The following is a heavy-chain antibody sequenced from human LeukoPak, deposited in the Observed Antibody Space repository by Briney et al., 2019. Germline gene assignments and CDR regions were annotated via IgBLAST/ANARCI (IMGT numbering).Heavy chain of an antibody. CDR3: ASERWLQY. CDR2: INNDGSST. CDR1: GFTFSRYW. V-gene: IGHV3-74*01. J-gene: IGHJ4*02. Sequence: GGSLRLSCAASGFTFSRYWIHWVHQAPGKGLVWVSRINNDGSSTNYADSVKGRFTISRDNAKNTLYLQMNSLRAEDTGVYYCASERWLQYWGQGTLVTVSS. D-gene: IGHD5-24*01.